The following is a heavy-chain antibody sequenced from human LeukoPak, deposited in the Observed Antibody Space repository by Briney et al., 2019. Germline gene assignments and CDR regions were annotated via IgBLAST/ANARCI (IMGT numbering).Heavy chain of an antibody. Sequence: ASVKVSCKASGYTFTRYYLHWVRQAPGQGLERMGIINPSGGSTSYAQKFQGRVTMTRDTSTSTVYMELSSLRSEDTAVYYCARGPPRIAVAAYYFDYWGQGTLVTVSS. CDR1: GYTFTRYY. D-gene: IGHD6-19*01. CDR3: ARGPPRIAVAAYYFDY. CDR2: INPSGGST. V-gene: IGHV1-46*01. J-gene: IGHJ4*02.